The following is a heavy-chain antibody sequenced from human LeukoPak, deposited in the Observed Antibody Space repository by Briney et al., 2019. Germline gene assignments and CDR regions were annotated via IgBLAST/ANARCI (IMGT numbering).Heavy chain of an antibody. D-gene: IGHD5-12*01. J-gene: IGHJ4*02. V-gene: IGHV3-21*01. CDR2: ISSSSSYI. CDR3: ARAPPATIRPLDY. CDR1: GFTFSSYS. Sequence: KSGGSLRLSCAASGFTFSSYSMNWVRQAPGKGLEWVSSISSSSSYIYYADSVKGRFTISRDNAKNSLYLQMNSLRAEDTAVYYCARAPPATIRPLDYWGQGTLVTVSS.